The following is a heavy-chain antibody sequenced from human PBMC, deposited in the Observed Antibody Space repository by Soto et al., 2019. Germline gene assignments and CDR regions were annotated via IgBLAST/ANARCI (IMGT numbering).Heavy chain of an antibody. CDR1: EFTFSNYA. CDR3: AKNPGYYYDSTGYHFDY. CDR2: ISYGGGTT. V-gene: IGHV3-23*01. Sequence: EVQLLESGGGLVQPGGSLRLSCAASEFTFSNYAMSWVRQAPGKALEWVSAISYGGGTTYYADSVKGRFTISRDNSKNTLYLQMNSLRAEDTAVYYCAKNPGYYYDSTGYHFDYWGQGTLVTVSS. J-gene: IGHJ4*02. D-gene: IGHD3-22*01.